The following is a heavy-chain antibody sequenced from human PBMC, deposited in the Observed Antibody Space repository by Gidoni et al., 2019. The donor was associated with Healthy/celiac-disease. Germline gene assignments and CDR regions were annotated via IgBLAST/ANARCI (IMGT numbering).Heavy chain of an antibody. CDR2: IYPGDSDT. V-gene: IGHV5-51*01. CDR1: GYSFTSYW. Sequence: EVQLVQSGAEVKKPGEALKISCKGPGYSFTSYWNGWVRQMPGKGLEWMGIIYPGDSDTRYSPSFQGQVTISADKSISTAYLQWSSLKASDTAMYYCARQKHGGYDPKNAFDIWGQGTMVTVSS. CDR3: ARQKHGGYDPKNAFDI. J-gene: IGHJ3*02. D-gene: IGHD5-12*01.